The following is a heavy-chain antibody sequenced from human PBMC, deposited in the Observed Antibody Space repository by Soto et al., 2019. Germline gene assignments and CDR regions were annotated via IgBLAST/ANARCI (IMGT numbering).Heavy chain of an antibody. CDR1: GFTFSSYA. Sequence: LRLSCAASGFTFSSYAMHWVRQAPGKGLEWVAVISYDGSNKYYADSVKGRFTISRDNSKNTLYLQMNSLRAEDTAVYYCARQKNVLLWFGESPPPLDYWGQGTLVTVSS. CDR3: ARQKNVLLWFGESPPPLDY. D-gene: IGHD3-10*01. V-gene: IGHV3-30-3*01. J-gene: IGHJ4*02. CDR2: ISYDGSNK.